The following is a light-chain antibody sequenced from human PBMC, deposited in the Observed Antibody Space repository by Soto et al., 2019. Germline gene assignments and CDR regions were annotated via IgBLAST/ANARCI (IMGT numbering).Light chain of an antibody. Sequence: IQMTQSPSSVSASVGDRVTITCRASQGISSWVAWYQHKPGKAPNLLIYAASTLQSGVPSRFSGSGSGTEFTLTISSLQPEDFATYYCQQADTFPLTFGGGTKVEIK. CDR2: AAS. V-gene: IGKV1-12*01. CDR1: QGISSW. J-gene: IGKJ4*01. CDR3: QQADTFPLT.